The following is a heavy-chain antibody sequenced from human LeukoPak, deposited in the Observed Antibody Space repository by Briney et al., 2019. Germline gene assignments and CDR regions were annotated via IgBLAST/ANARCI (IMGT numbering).Heavy chain of an antibody. V-gene: IGHV1-8*01. J-gene: IGHJ4*02. CDR1: GYTFTSYD. Sequence: VSVKVSCKASGYTFTSYDINWVRQATGQGLEWMGWMNPNSGNTGYAQKFQGRVTMTRNTSISTAYMELSSLRSEDTAVYYCARGVRRVVAATERYYFDYWGQGTLVTVSS. CDR3: ARGVRRVVAATERYYFDY. CDR2: MNPNSGNT. D-gene: IGHD2-15*01.